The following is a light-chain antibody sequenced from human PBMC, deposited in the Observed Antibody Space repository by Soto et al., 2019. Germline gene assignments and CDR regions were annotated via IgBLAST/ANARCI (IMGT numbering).Light chain of an antibody. CDR1: SSDVGGYNY. CDR3: SSYAGSNILYV. J-gene: IGLJ1*01. V-gene: IGLV2-8*01. Sequence: QSVLTQPRSASGSPGQSVTISCTGTSSDVGGYNYVSWYQQHPGKAPKLMIYEVSKRPSGVPDRFSGSKSGNTASLTVSGLQAEDEADYYCSSYAGSNILYVFGTGTKVTVL. CDR2: EVS.